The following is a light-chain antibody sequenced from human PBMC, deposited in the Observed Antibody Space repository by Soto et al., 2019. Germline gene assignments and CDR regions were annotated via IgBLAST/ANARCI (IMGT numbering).Light chain of an antibody. Sequence: DLPRTQPPSSLSASVGATVTITCRASQSISSYLNWYQQKPGKAPKLLIYAASSLQSGVPSRFSGSGSGTDFTLTISSLPPEDFATYYCQQSYSTPRAFGQRDTTGD. CDR1: QSISSY. CDR3: QQSYSTPRA. J-gene: IGKJ5*01. CDR2: AAS. V-gene: IGKV1-39*01.